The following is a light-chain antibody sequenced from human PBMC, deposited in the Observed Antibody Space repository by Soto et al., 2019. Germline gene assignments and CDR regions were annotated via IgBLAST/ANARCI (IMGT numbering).Light chain of an antibody. CDR1: QSISSW. V-gene: IGKV1-5*01. J-gene: IGKJ1*01. CDR2: SVS. CDR3: QQFSSYSRT. Sequence: DIQMTQSPSTLSASVGDRVTITCRASQSISSWLAWYQQKPGKAPKLLVSSVSNLGSGVPSRFSGSGSGTEFTLTIISLQPDDFATYYCQQFSSYSRTFGQGTKVEMK.